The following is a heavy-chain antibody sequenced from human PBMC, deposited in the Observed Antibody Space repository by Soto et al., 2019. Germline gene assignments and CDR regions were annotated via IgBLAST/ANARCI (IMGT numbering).Heavy chain of an antibody. CDR1: GGSISSGGYS. Sequence: SETLSLTCAVSGGSISSGGYSWSWIRQPPGKGLEWIGYIYHSGSTYYNPSLKSRVTISVDRSKNQFSLKLSSVTAADTAVYNCARGYYYGSGYYYYYGMDVWGQGTTVTVSS. CDR3: ARGYYYGSGYYYYYGMDV. D-gene: IGHD3-10*01. CDR2: IYHSGST. J-gene: IGHJ6*02. V-gene: IGHV4-30-2*01.